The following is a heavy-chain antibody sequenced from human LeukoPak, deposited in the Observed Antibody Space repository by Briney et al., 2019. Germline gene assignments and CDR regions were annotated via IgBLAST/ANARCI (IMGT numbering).Heavy chain of an antibody. D-gene: IGHD2-2*01. Sequence: SETLSLTCTVSGGSISSSSYYWGWIRQPPGKGLEWIGSMYHSGSTYYNPSLKSRVTISVDTSNNQFSLKLNFVTAADTAVYYCARQAYSSSSSSYIWGQGAMVTVSS. CDR3: ARQAYSSSSSSYI. V-gene: IGHV4-39*01. CDR2: MYHSGST. CDR1: GGSISSSSYY. J-gene: IGHJ3*02.